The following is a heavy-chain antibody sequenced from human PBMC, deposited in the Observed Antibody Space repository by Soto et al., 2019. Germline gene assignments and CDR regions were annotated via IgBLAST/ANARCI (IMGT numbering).Heavy chain of an antibody. CDR2: AYHSGST. CDR3: ARSPPSSYYGGSGTFDY. D-gene: IGHD3-10*01. Sequence: QLQLQESGPGLVRPSGTLSLTCAVSGGFTSTNNWWSWVRQPPGKGVEWIGAAYHSGSTAYNPSLKGRVSISVDKSKNQISLKLTSATAADTAVYYCARSPPSSYYGGSGTFDYWGQGTLVTVSS. V-gene: IGHV4-4*02. J-gene: IGHJ4*02. CDR1: GGFTSTNNW.